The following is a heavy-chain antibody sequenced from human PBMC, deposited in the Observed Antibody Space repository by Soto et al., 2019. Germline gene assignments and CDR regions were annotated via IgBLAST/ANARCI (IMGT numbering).Heavy chain of an antibody. CDR2: VKQDGSEK. CDR1: GFTFSDYS. Sequence: GGSLRLSCAASGFTFSDYSMTWVRQAPGKGLEGVASVKQDGSEKFYVDSVKGRFTISRDNAKKSVYLQMNSLRAEDTAVYYCARVGRTTLIPTYWGQGTLVTVSS. D-gene: IGHD4-17*01. J-gene: IGHJ4*02. V-gene: IGHV3-7*01. CDR3: ARVGRTTLIPTY.